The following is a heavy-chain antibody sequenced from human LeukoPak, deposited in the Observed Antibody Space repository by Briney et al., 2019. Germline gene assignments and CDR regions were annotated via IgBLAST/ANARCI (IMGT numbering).Heavy chain of an antibody. CDR2: IYYSGST. CDR1: GGSISSYY. J-gene: IGHJ4*02. CDR3: AGDWYRGGWYDY. D-gene: IGHD6-19*01. Sequence: SETLSLTCTVSGGSISSYYWSWIRQPPGKGLEWIGYIYYSGSTNYNPSLKSGLTISVDTSKNQFSLKLSSVTAADTAVYYCAGDWYRGGWYDYWGQGTLVTVSS. V-gene: IGHV4-59*01.